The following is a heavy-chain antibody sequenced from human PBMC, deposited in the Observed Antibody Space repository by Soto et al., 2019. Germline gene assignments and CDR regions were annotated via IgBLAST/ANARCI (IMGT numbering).Heavy chain of an antibody. V-gene: IGHV1-18*01. CDR2: ISAYNGNT. J-gene: IGHJ5*02. CDR1: GYTFTSYG. D-gene: IGHD2-2*01. Sequence: PPASVKVSCKASGYTFTSYGISWVRHSPGQGLEWMGWISAYNGNTNYAQKLQGRVTMTTDTSTSTAYMELRSLRSDDTAVYYCAREAGWYYANSLGWFDPWGQGTLVTVSS. CDR3: AREAGWYYANSLGWFDP.